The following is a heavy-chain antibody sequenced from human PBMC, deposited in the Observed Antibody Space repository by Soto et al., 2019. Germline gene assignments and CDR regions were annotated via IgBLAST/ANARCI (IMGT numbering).Heavy chain of an antibody. V-gene: IGHV4-34*01. CDR2: IYYSGST. CDR3: ARGYCSGGICFSRTFDI. Sequence: SETLSLTCAVYGGSFSGYYWSWIRQPPGKGLEWIGSIYYSGSTYYNPSLKSRVTISVDTSKNQFSLKLSSVTAADTAVYYCARGYCSGGICFSRTFDIWGQGAMVTVSS. J-gene: IGHJ3*02. D-gene: IGHD2-15*01. CDR1: GGSFSGYY.